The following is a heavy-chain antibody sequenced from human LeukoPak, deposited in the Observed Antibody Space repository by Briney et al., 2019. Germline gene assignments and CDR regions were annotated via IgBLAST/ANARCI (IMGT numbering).Heavy chain of an antibody. J-gene: IGHJ4*02. D-gene: IGHD6-13*01. V-gene: IGHV1-18*01. CDR3: AREAAAAHPDF. Sequence: ASVNVSCKASDYTFTNYGISWVRQAPGQGLEWMGWISAYNGNTKYAQKLQGRVTMTTDTSTATAYMELRSLRSDDTAVYYCAREAAAAHPDFWGQGTLVVVSA. CDR1: DYTFTNYG. CDR2: ISAYNGNT.